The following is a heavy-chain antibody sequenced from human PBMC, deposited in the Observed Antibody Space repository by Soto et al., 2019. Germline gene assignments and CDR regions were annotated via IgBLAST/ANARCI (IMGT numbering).Heavy chain of an antibody. CDR2: VSYTGNNK. D-gene: IGHD6-6*01. CDR1: GFTFNGYA. V-gene: IGHV3-30*04. CDR3: SRDRGGRSSLFAMDV. Sequence: ESGGGVIQPGRSLRLSCPASGFTFNGYAMYWVRQAPGKGLEWVAFVSYTGNNKYYADSVKGRFSISRDNSKNTLFLEVASLRGEDTAVYYCSRDRGGRSSLFAMDVWGQGTTVTVSS. J-gene: IGHJ6*02.